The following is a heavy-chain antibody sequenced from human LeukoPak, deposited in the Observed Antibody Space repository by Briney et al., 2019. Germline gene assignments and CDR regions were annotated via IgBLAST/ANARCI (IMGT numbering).Heavy chain of an antibody. V-gene: IGHV1-18*01. CDR2: ISAYNGNT. Sequence: ASVKVSCKASGYTFTSYGISWVRQAPGQGLEWMGWISAYNGNTNYAQKLQGRVTMTTDTSTSTAYMELRSLRPDDTAVYYCARSYSSSWPENLIDYWGQGTLVTVSS. CDR1: GYTFTSYG. D-gene: IGHD6-13*01. CDR3: ARSYSSSWPENLIDY. J-gene: IGHJ4*02.